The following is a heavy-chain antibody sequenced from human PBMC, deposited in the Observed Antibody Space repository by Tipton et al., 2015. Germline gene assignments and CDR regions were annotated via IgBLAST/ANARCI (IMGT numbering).Heavy chain of an antibody. J-gene: IGHJ4*02. D-gene: IGHD3-22*01. CDR1: GGSISSVSSY. Sequence: TLSLTCNVSGGSISSVSSYWGRIRQRPGRGLEWIGSIYYSGYTYYNPSLKSRVTISVDTSKNQFSLKLSSVTAADTAVYYCAREVWYYDSSCYYYCRQTTLITFSS. CDR3: AREVWYYDSSCYYY. CDR2: IYYSGYT. V-gene: IGHV4-39*07.